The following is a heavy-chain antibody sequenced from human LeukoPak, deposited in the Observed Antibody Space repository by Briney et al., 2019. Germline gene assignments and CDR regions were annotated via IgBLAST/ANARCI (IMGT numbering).Heavy chain of an antibody. Sequence: ASSLRFCCASSCFSFTTYAVSGVRQPRRKGVEWGSTNSGNGTSIYYVESVKGRFTISRDNSTCTVYLQMNSLRAEDTAISFCARVGGSSLSRARFDYWGPGTLVTVSS. CDR1: CFSFTTYA. CDR3: ARVGGSSLSRARFDY. D-gene: IGHD6-6*01. CDR2: NSGNGTSI. J-gene: IGHJ4*02. V-gene: IGHV3-23*01.